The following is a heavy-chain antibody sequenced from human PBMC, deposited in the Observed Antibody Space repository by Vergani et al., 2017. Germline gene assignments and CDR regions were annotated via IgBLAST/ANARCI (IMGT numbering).Heavy chain of an antibody. J-gene: IGHJ3*02. CDR2: IYDSRNN. Sequence: QLQASGPGRVKPSQTLSLTCTMSGGSISAGYYYWGWIRQPPGKGLEWIGSIYDSRNNNYSPSLKSRVSISVDTSKNQFSLNLTSVTAADTAVYYCARHLRQLARNDVFDIWGHGTLVTVSS. CDR1: GGSISAGYYY. D-gene: IGHD6-6*01. V-gene: IGHV4-39*01. CDR3: ARHLRQLARNDVFDI.